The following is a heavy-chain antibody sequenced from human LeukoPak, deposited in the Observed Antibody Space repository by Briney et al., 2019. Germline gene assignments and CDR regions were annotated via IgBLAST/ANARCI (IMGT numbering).Heavy chain of an antibody. D-gene: IGHD3-22*01. Sequence: GGSLKLSCAASGFIVNSNYMNWVRQAPGKGLEWVSLIYSDGSTYYADSVKGRFIISRDNSKDSLDLQMNSLRAEDTAVYHCARGVTVRGGPFDVWGQGTMVIVSS. CDR2: IYSDGST. CDR3: ARGVTVRGGPFDV. J-gene: IGHJ3*01. V-gene: IGHV3-53*01. CDR1: GFIVNSNY.